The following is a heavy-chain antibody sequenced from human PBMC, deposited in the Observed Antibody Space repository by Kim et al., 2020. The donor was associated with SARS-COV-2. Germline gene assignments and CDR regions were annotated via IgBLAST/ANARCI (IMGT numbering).Heavy chain of an antibody. Sequence: GGSLRLSCAASGFTFSSYAMHWVRQAPGKGLEWVSTIRNSGSSKYYADSVKGRFTISRDNSKNTLYLQMNSLRAEDTAVYYCAKYRGLDYWGQGTLVTVSS. CDR2: IRNSGSSK. CDR1: GFTFSSYA. V-gene: IGHV3-23*01. D-gene: IGHD5-12*01. CDR3: AKYRGLDY. J-gene: IGHJ4*02.